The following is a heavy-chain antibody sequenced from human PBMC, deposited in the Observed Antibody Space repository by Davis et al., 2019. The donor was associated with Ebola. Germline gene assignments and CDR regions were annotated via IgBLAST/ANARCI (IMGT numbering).Heavy chain of an antibody. Sequence: GESLKISCAASGFTVSSNHVTWVRQAPGQGLEWVSIVYNDGRTYYADSVKGRFTVSRHNSENTLYLQMNSLRPDDTAMYYCAGFGGYSYWGQGTLVTVSS. V-gene: IGHV3-53*04. CDR2: VYNDGRT. J-gene: IGHJ4*02. CDR1: GFTVSSNH. D-gene: IGHD4-23*01. CDR3: AGFGGYSY.